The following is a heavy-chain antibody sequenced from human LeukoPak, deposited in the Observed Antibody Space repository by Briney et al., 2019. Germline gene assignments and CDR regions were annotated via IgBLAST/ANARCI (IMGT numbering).Heavy chain of an antibody. D-gene: IGHD6-19*01. CDR1: GGTFSSYA. Sequence: ASVKVSCKASGGTFSSYAISWVRQAPGQGLEWMGGIIPIFGTANYAQKFQGRVTTTADESTSTAYMELSSLRSEDTAVYYCARGPVLDAFDIWGQGTMVTVSS. CDR2: IIPIFGTA. V-gene: IGHV1-69*13. J-gene: IGHJ3*02. CDR3: ARGPVLDAFDI.